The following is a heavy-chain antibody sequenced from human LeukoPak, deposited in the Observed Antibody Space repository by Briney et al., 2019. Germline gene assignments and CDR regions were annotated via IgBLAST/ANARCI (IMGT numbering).Heavy chain of an antibody. CDR2: ISGSGGST. D-gene: IGHD3-3*01. V-gene: IGHV3-23*01. Sequence: PGGSLRLSCAASGFTFSSYAMSWVRQAPGKGLEWVSAISGSGGSTYYADSVKGRFTISRDNSKNTLYLQMNSLRAEDTAVYYCAREKYDFWSGYSRYFDYWGQGTLVTVSS. CDR3: AREKYDFWSGYSRYFDY. CDR1: GFTFSSYA. J-gene: IGHJ4*02.